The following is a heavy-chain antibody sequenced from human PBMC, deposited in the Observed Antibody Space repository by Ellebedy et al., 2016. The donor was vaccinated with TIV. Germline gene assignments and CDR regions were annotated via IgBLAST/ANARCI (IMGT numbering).Heavy chain of an antibody. J-gene: IGHJ5*02. CDR2: IIPILGIA. Sequence: AASVKVSCKASGDTFSRYAISWVRQAPGQGLEWMGRIIPILGIANYAQNLQGRVTFTADTSTTTAYMELSSLRSDDTAVYYCSRDLKRAFDPWGQGTLVTVSS. V-gene: IGHV1-69*04. CDR3: SRDLKRAFDP. CDR1: GDTFSRYA.